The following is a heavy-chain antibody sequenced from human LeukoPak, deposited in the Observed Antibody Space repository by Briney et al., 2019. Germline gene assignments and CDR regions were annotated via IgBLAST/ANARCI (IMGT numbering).Heavy chain of an antibody. CDR2: IIPIFGTA. D-gene: IGHD3-16*02. V-gene: IGHV1-69*13. Sequence: GASVKVSCKASGGTFSSYAISWVRQAPGQGLEWMGGIIPIFGTANYAQKFQGRVTITADESTSTAYMELSSLRSEDTAVYYCAREYYDYVWGSYRYTYFDYWGQGTLVTVSS. J-gene: IGHJ4*02. CDR3: AREYYDYVWGSYRYTYFDY. CDR1: GGTFSSYA.